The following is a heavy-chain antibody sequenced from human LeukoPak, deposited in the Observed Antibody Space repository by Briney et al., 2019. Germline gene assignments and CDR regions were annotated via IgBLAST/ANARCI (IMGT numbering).Heavy chain of an antibody. Sequence: GGSLRLSCAASGFTFSTYWMNWVRQAPGKGLEWVANIKQDESQKYYVDSVKGRFTISRDNSKNTLYLQMNSLRAEDTAVFYCAKDRDDYVWGSYLGAFDIWGQGTMVTVSS. D-gene: IGHD3-16*01. CDR3: AKDRDDYVWGSYLGAFDI. V-gene: IGHV3-7*03. CDR2: IKQDESQK. CDR1: GFTFSTYW. J-gene: IGHJ3*02.